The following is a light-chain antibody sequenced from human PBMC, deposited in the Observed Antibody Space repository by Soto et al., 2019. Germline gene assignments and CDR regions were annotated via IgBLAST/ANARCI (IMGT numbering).Light chain of an antibody. CDR1: EAIHTNF. CDR2: GAS. Sequence: EIVLTQSPGALSVSPGETLSLSCRASEAIHTNFVAWYQQRPGQVPRLLMYGASIRVSGVPDRISGRRSGTGFILNIARVEPEDSAVYFCQQYHRSPLTFGGGTQV. CDR3: QQYHRSPLT. J-gene: IGKJ4*01. V-gene: IGKV3-20*01.